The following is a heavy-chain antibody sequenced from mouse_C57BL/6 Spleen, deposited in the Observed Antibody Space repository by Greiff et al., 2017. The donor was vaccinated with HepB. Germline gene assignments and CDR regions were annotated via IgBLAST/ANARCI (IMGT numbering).Heavy chain of an antibody. CDR2: INPYNGGT. V-gene: IGHV1-19*01. CDR1: GYTFTDYY. J-gene: IGHJ1*03. Sequence: DVQLVESGPVLVKPGASVKMSCKASGYTFTDYYMNWVKQSHGKSLEWIGVINPYNGGTSYNQKFKGKATLTVDKSSSTAYMELNSLTSEDSAVYYCARRRYYGSSPSFDVWGTGTTVTVSS. CDR3: ARRRYYGSSPSFDV. D-gene: IGHD1-1*01.